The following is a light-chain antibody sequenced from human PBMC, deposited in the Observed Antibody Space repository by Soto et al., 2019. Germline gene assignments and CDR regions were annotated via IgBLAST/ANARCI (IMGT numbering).Light chain of an antibody. CDR1: QSVSVN. CDR2: GVS. CDR3: QQSDKWPPT. Sequence: EIVMTQSPGTLSVSPGERATLSCRASQSVSVNLAWYQQKPGQAPRLLIYGVSTRATGIPARFSGSESGTEFTLTISSLQSEDFAVYYCQQSDKWPPTFGQGTKVDI. J-gene: IGKJ1*01. V-gene: IGKV3-15*01.